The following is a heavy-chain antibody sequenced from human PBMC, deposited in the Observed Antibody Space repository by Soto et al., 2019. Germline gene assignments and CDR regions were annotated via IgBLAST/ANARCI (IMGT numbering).Heavy chain of an antibody. V-gene: IGHV1-69-2*01. D-gene: IGHD2-21*01. CDR2: VDPEDGET. Sequence: EVQLVQSGAEVKKPGATVKISCKVSGFKFIDYYLYWVQQAPGKALEWMGRVDPEDGETVYSEKFQGRLTITADTSTDIAHMEVSGLRSEDTAVYFCATTTAVIVAQGPMDVWGQGTTVIVSS. CDR1: GFKFIDYY. J-gene: IGHJ6*02. CDR3: ATTTAVIVAQGPMDV.